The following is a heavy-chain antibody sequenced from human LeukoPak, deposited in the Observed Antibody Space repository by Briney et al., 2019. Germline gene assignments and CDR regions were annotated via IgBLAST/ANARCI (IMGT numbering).Heavy chain of an antibody. CDR1: GYTFTNYD. CDR2: MNSNSGNT. Sequence: GASVKVSCKASGYTFTNYDIMWVRQATGQGPEWMGWMNSNSGNTGYAQKFQGRVTMTRDTSINTAYMELHSLTSEDTDVYYCARGRGGTVVRGYLDYWGQGTLVTVSS. D-gene: IGHD3-10*01. CDR3: ARGRGGTVVRGYLDY. V-gene: IGHV1-8*01. J-gene: IGHJ4*02.